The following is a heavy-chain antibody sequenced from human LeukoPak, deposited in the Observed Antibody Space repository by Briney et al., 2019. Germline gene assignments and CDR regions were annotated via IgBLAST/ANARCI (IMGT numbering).Heavy chain of an antibody. Sequence: SETLSLTCTVSGYSISSGYYWGWIRPPPGKGLEWIGSMFHSGSTYYNPSLKSRVTMSVDTSKNQFSLKLSSVTAADTAVYYCARGAAADNWFDPWGQGTLVTVSS. V-gene: IGHV4-38-2*02. J-gene: IGHJ5*02. CDR2: MFHSGST. CDR1: GYSISSGYY. CDR3: ARGAAADNWFDP. D-gene: IGHD6-13*01.